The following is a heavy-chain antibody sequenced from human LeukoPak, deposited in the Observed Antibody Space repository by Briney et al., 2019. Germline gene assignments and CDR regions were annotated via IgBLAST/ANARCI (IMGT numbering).Heavy chain of an antibody. CDR1: GYIFTSYG. CDR2: ISAYNGNT. V-gene: IGHV1-18*01. D-gene: IGHD3-22*01. CDR3: ARGSPSTMTPFRGGAFDL. J-gene: IGHJ3*01. Sequence: GASVKVSCKASGYIFTSYGISWVRQAPGQGLEWMGWISAYNGNTNYAQKLQGRVTMTTDTSTSTAYMELRSLRSDDTAVYYCARGSPSTMTPFRGGAFDLWGQGTMVTVSS.